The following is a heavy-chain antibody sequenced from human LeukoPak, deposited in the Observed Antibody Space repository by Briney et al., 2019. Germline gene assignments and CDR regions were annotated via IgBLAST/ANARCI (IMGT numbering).Heavy chain of an antibody. D-gene: IGHD1-1*01. CDR2: IRYDGSNK. CDR1: GFTFSNYG. Sequence: GGSLRLSCAASGFTFSNYGMQWVRQAPGKGLEWVAFIRYDGSNKYYADSVKGRFTISRDNSKNTLYLQMNSLRAEDTAVYYCAKDRGNWNYFDYWGQGTLVTVSS. CDR3: AKDRGNWNYFDY. J-gene: IGHJ4*02. V-gene: IGHV3-30*02.